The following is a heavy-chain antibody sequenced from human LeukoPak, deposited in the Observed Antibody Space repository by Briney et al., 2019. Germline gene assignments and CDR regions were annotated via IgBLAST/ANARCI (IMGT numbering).Heavy chain of an antibody. V-gene: IGHV1-69*13. CDR2: IIPIFGTA. CDR3: ARSIGAGFDY. CDR1: GGTFSSYA. D-gene: IGHD1-26*01. J-gene: IGHJ4*02. Sequence: ASVKVSCKASGGTFSSYAISWVRQAPGQGLEWMGGIIPIFGTANYAQKFQGRVTITADESTSTAYMELSSLRPEDTAVYYCARSIGAGFDYWGQGTLVTVSS.